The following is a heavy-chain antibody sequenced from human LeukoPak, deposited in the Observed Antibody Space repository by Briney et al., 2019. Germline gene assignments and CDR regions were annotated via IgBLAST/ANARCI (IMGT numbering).Heavy chain of an antibody. J-gene: IGHJ4*02. CDR2: IYYSGST. V-gene: IGHV4-39*01. Sequence: SETLSLTCTVSGDSISSSSYYWGWIRQPPGKGLEWIGSIYYSGSTYYNPSLKSRVTISVDTSKNQFSLKLSSVTAADTAVYYCARQPPGIAAADMYYFDYWGQGTLVTVSS. CDR3: ARQPPGIAAADMYYFDY. D-gene: IGHD6-13*01. CDR1: GDSISSSSYY.